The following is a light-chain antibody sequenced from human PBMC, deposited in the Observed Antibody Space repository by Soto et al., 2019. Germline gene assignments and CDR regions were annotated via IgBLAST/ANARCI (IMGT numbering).Light chain of an antibody. CDR3: ATWDDSLKGYV. V-gene: IGLV1-44*01. Sequence: QSVLTQPPSASGTPGQRVTMSCSGSSSNIGSNTVNWYQQLPGTAPKLVVYSNNRRPSGVPDRFSGSKSGTSVSLAISGLQSEDEADYYCATWDDSLKGYVFGTGTKVTVL. CDR1: SSNIGSNT. CDR2: SNN. J-gene: IGLJ1*01.